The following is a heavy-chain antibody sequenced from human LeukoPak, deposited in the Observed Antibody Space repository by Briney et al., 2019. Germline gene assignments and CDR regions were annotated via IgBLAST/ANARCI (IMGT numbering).Heavy chain of an antibody. V-gene: IGHV3-30*02. J-gene: IGHJ4*02. D-gene: IGHD3-10*01. CDR3: GKGGYYGSGSYSNTPFDY. CDR1: GFIFSGYG. CDR2: IPDDGSNK. Sequence: GGSLRLSCAASGFIFSGYGMHWFRQAPGKGLEWVAFIPDDGSNKYYADSVKGRFTISRDNSKNTLYLQMNSLGAEDTAVYYCGKGGYYGSGSYSNTPFDYWGQGTLVTVSS.